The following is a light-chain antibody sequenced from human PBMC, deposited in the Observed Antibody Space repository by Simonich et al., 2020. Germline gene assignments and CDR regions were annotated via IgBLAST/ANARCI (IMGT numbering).Light chain of an antibody. CDR1: QSVLYTSNNKNY. J-gene: IGKJ1*01. CDR3: QQYYSTPSWT. Sequence: DIVMTQSPDSLAVSLGERATINCKSSQSVLYTSNNKNYLAWYQQKPGQPPKLLIYWASTRESGVPDRLSGSGSGTAFTLTISSLQAEDVAVYYCQQYYSTPSWTFGQGTKVEIK. V-gene: IGKV4-1*01. CDR2: WAS.